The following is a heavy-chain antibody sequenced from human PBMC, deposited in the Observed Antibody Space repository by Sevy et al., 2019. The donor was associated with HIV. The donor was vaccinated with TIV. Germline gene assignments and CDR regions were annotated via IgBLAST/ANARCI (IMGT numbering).Heavy chain of an antibody. CDR1: GFTFSSYW. CDR2: IKQDGSEK. V-gene: IGHV3-7*01. Sequence: GGSLRLSCAASGFTFSSYWMSWVRQAPGKGLEWVANIKQDGSEKYYVDSVKGRFTISRDNAKNSLYLQMNSLSAQATAVYYCARDYYDSSGYYYYYYYGMDVWGQGTTVTVSS. D-gene: IGHD3-22*01. J-gene: IGHJ6*02. CDR3: ARDYYDSSGYYYYYYYGMDV.